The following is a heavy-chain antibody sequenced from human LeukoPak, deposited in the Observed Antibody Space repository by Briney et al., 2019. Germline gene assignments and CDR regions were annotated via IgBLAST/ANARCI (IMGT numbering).Heavy chain of an antibody. Sequence: SVKVSCKASGGTFRSFAISWVRQAPGQGLEWMGGIIPIFRTANYAQKFQGRVTITADVSSSTAYMELSSLRSEDTAVYYCARALRYYSDSSGYAFDYWGQGTLVTVSS. CDR1: GGTFRSFA. D-gene: IGHD3-22*01. J-gene: IGHJ4*02. CDR2: IIPIFRTA. V-gene: IGHV1-69*01. CDR3: ARALRYYSDSSGYAFDY.